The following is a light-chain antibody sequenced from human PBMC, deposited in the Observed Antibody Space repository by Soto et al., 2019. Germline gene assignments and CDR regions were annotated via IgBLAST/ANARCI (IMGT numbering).Light chain of an antibody. V-gene: IGLV2-23*01. Sequence: ALTQPASVSGSPGQSITISCTGTSSDVGSYNLVSWYQQHPGKAPKLMIYEGSQRPSGVSNRFSGSKSGNTASLTISGLQAEDEADYYCCSYAGSSTVVFGGGTKLTVL. CDR1: SSDVGSYNL. CDR2: EGS. J-gene: IGLJ2*01. CDR3: CSYAGSSTVV.